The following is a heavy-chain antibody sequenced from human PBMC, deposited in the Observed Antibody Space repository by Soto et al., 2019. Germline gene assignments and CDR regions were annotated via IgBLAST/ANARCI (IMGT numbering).Heavy chain of an antibody. CDR1: GFTFSSYG. CDR3: ATSGGSGNDAFDI. J-gene: IGHJ3*02. D-gene: IGHD2-15*01. V-gene: IGHV3-30*03. Sequence: GGSLRLSCAASGFTFSSYGMHWVRQTPGKGLEWVAVISSDGTNKYYADSVKGRFTISRDNSKNTLYLQMNSLRAEDTAVYYCATSGGSGNDAFDIWGQGTMVTVSS. CDR2: ISSDGTNK.